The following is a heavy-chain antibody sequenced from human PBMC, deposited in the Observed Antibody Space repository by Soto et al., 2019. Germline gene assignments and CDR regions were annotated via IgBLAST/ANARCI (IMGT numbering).Heavy chain of an antibody. D-gene: IGHD3-10*01. CDR3: ASTYYASGHD. CDR2: IYSGGPT. V-gene: IGHV3-66*01. CDR1: GFIVSSDY. Sequence: GGSLRLSCAASGFIVSSDYMTWVRQAPGKGLEWVSVIYSGGPTYYADSVKGRFTISRDNSKNTVYLQMNSLRAEDTAVYYCASTYYASGHDWGQGTLVTVSS. J-gene: IGHJ4*02.